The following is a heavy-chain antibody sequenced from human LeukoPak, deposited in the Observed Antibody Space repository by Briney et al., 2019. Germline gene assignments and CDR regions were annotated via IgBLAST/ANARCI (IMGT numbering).Heavy chain of an antibody. CDR3: ARERNLEIAVAGTISDY. CDR2: IYSGGST. CDR1: GFTVSGNY. J-gene: IGHJ4*02. V-gene: IGHV3-66*01. D-gene: IGHD6-19*01. Sequence: PGGSLRLSCAASGFTVSGNYMSWVRQAPGKGLEWVSVIYSGGSTYYADSVKGRFTISRDNSKNTLYLQMKSLRAEDTAVYYCARERNLEIAVAGTISDYWGQGTLVTVSS.